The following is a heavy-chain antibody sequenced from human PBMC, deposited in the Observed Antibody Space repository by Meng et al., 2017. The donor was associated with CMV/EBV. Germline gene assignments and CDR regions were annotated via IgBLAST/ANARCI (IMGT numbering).Heavy chain of an antibody. J-gene: IGHJ6*02. Sequence: GGSLRLSCAASGLTFSSYSMNWVRQAPGKGLEWVSSISSSSSYIYYADSVKGRFTISRDNAKNSLYLQMNSLRAEDTAVYYCASLLGIYYGMDVWGQGTTVTVSS. V-gene: IGHV3-21*01. CDR1: GLTFSSYS. CDR2: ISSSSSYI. CDR3: ASLLGIYYGMDV. D-gene: IGHD6-13*01.